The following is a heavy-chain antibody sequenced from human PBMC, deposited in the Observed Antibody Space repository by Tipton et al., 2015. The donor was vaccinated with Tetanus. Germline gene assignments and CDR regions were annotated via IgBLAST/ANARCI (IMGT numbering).Heavy chain of an antibody. Sequence: SLRLSCVASGYNFRNNGMHWVRQAPGKGLEWVANIKQDGNEKYHVDPVKGRFTISRDNGKNLLYLEMNSLRVEDTAVYYCARDPHTIRTGNHRGFDYWGQGTLVTVSS. CDR1: GYNFRNNG. D-gene: IGHD3-10*01. CDR2: IKQDGNEK. V-gene: IGHV3-7*03. J-gene: IGHJ4*02. CDR3: ARDPHTIRTGNHRGFDY.